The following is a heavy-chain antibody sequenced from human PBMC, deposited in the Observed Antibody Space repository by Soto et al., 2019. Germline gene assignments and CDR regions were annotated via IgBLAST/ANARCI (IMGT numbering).Heavy chain of an antibody. Sequence: SETLSLTCTVSGDSISNGPYSWSWIRQPPGKGLQWIGYIYHSGSTYYTPSLRGRVFMSADRSKSQFSLHLSSVTAADTAVYYCARRGSWGYYFDFWGQGALVTVSS. V-gene: IGHV4-30-2*01. CDR2: IYHSGST. CDR1: GDSISNGPYS. CDR3: ARRGSWGYYFDF. J-gene: IGHJ4*02. D-gene: IGHD1-26*01.